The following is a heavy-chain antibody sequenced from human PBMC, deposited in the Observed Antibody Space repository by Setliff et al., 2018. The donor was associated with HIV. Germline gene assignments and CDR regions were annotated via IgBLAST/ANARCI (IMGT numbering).Heavy chain of an antibody. D-gene: IGHD3-3*01. CDR3: ARVYNFWSGFLDY. J-gene: IGHJ4*02. CDR2: IYYSGST. CDR1: GGSISNYY. Sequence: KPSETLSLTCTVSGGSISNYYWNWIRQPPGKGLEWIGSIYYSGSTYYNPSLKSRVSISLDPSKNQFSLELSSVTAADTAVYYCARVYNFWSGFLDYRGQGTLVTVSS. V-gene: IGHV4-59*04.